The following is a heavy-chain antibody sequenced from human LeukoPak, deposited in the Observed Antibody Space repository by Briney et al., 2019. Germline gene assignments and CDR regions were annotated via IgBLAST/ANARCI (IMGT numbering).Heavy chain of an antibody. J-gene: IGHJ4*02. CDR1: GGSISSYF. D-gene: IGHD3-10*01. CDR2: IYSSGST. CDR3: ARHYPSGSYPLDY. V-gene: IGHV4-59*08. Sequence: PSETLSLTYTVSGGSISSYFWSWFRQPPGKGLEWIGHIYSSGSTTYTPSLQSRVTISVDTSKNQFSLRLSSVTAADTAVYYCARHYPSGSYPLDYWGQGTLVTVSS.